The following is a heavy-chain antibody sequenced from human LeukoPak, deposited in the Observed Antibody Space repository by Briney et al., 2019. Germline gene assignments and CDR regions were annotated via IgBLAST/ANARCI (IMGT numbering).Heavy chain of an antibody. CDR2: ILQGGGTT. V-gene: IGHV3-23*01. D-gene: IGHD5-24*01. CDR3: AKDAIRGDGYWEFDY. Sequence: GGSLRLSCAASGFTFSDYAMSWVRQAPGKGLEWVSGILQGGGTTYYADPVRGRFTISRDNSENTLYLQINSLRVEDTAIYYCAKDAIRGDGYWEFDYWGQGALVTVSS. CDR1: GFTFSDYA. J-gene: IGHJ4*02.